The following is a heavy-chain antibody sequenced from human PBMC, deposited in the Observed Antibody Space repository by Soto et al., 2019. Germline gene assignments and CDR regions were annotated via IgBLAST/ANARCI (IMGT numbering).Heavy chain of an antibody. D-gene: IGHD1-1*01. CDR1: GATFRSSA. J-gene: IGHJ6*02. Sequence: GAQVKFSCKTCGATFRSSACTWVGRALGQGLEWMGGIIPILGSANYAKKFQDRVTITADESTSTTYMELSSLGSEDAAVDYCASRDNLDPLEVRGRGTRDRVS. V-gene: IGHV1-69*01. CDR3: ASRDNLDPLEV. CDR2: IIPILGSA.